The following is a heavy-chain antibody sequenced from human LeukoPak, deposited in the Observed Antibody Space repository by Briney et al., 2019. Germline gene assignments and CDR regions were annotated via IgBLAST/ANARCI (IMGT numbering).Heavy chain of an antibody. CDR3: ARDYFTFGGVIVAS. V-gene: IGHV3-48*04. J-gene: IGHJ5*02. CDR2: ISSSGSTI. CDR1: GFTFSSYS. D-gene: IGHD3-16*02. Sequence: GGSLRLSCAASGFTFSSYSMNWVRQAPGKGLEWVSYISSSGSTIHYADSVKGRCTISRDNARNSLYLQMNSLRAEDTAVYYCARDYFTFGGVIVASWGQGTLVTVSS.